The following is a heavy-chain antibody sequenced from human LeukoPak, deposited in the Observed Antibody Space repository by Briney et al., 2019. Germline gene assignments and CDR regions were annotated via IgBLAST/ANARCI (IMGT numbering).Heavy chain of an antibody. J-gene: IGHJ6*01. V-gene: IGHV3-21*01. CDR2: ISSGGHNI. CDR3: ARHGVGFYHGMDV. CDR1: DFTFSRYS. Sequence: GGSLRLSCAASDFTFSRYSMNWFRQAPGEGLEWVSSISSGGHNIFYGDPVKGRFTISRDNAKNSLYLQMNSLRVEDTAVYYCARHGVGFYHGMDVWGQGTTVTVSS. D-gene: IGHD4-17*01.